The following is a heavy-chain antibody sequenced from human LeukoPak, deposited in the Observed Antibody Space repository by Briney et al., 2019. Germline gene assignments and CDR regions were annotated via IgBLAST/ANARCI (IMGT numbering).Heavy chain of an antibody. V-gene: IGHV1-69*05. CDR3: ASGYDFWSGYYFYFDY. Sequence: SVKVSCKASGGTFSSYAIIWVRQAPGQGLEWMGRIIPIFGTANYAQKFQGRVTITTDESTSTPYMELSSLRSEDTAVYYCASGYDFWSGYYFYFDYWGQGTLVTVSS. CDR2: IIPIFGTA. CDR1: GGTFSSYA. J-gene: IGHJ4*02. D-gene: IGHD3-3*01.